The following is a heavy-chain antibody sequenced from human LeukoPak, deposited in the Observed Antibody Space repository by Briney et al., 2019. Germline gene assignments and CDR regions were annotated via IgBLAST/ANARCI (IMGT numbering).Heavy chain of an antibody. V-gene: IGHV4-59*08. CDR3: AAYSSSLGPFFDY. Sequence: SETLSLTCTVSGGSTSSYYWSWIRQPPGKGLEWIGYIYYSGSTNYNPSLKSRVTISVDTSKNQFSLKLSSVTAADTAVYYCAAYSSSLGPFFDYWGQGTLVTVSS. J-gene: IGHJ4*02. CDR1: GGSTSSYY. D-gene: IGHD6-13*01. CDR2: IYYSGST.